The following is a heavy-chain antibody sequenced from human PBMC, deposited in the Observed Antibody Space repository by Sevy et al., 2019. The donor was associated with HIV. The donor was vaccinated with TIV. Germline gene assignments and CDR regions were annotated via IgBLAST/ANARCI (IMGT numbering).Heavy chain of an antibody. V-gene: IGHV3-11*01. CDR3: ARELGSGSYTYYDY. CDR1: GFTFSDYY. CDR2: ISSSGSTI. Sequence: GGSLRLSCAASGFTFSDYYMSWIRQAPGKGLEWVSYISSSGSTIYYEDSVKGRFTISRDNAKNSLYLQMNSLRAEDTAVYYCARELGSGSYTYYDYWGQGTLVTVSS. D-gene: IGHD1-26*01. J-gene: IGHJ4*02.